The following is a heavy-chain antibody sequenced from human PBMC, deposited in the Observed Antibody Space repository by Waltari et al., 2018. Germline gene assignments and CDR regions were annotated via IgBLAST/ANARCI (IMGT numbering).Heavy chain of an antibody. Sequence: EVQLLESGGGWVQPGGSLRLSCAASGFTFSTYVMNWVRQAPGKGLEWVSSISDGGGIINYADSVKGRFTISRDNSKNTLYLQMNSLRVEDTAVYYCARASGVDYWGQGTLVTISS. CDR1: GFTFSTYV. CDR2: ISDGGGII. V-gene: IGHV3-23*01. CDR3: ARASGVDY. J-gene: IGHJ4*02. D-gene: IGHD3-16*01.